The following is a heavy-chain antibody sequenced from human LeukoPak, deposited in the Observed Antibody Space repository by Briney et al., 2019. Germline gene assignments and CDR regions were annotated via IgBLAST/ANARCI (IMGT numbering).Heavy chain of an antibody. D-gene: IGHD6-19*01. J-gene: IGHJ6*02. CDR2: ISYDGSNK. V-gene: IGHV3-30-3*01. CDR1: GFTFSSYA. CDR3: ARVKRENDSSGWYVSYYGMDV. Sequence: QPGRSLRLSCAASGFTFSSYAMHWVRQAPGKGLEWVAVISYDGSNKYYADSVKGRFTISRDNSKNTLYLQMNSLRAEDTAVYYCARVKRENDSSGWYVSYYGMDVWGQGTTVTVSS.